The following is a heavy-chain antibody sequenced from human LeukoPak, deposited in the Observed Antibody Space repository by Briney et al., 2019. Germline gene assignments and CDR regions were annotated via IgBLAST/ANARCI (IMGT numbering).Heavy chain of an antibody. CDR2: VYYSGST. CDR3: ARVGAPYYFDY. CDR1: DVSISGHY. Sequence: SETLSLTCTVSDVSISGHYWSWIRQPPGKGLESIGFVYYSGSTNYNPSLKGRVTISLDTSKNQFSLKLSSVTAADTALYYCARVGAPYYFDYWGQGTLVTVSS. D-gene: IGHD1-26*01. J-gene: IGHJ4*02. V-gene: IGHV4-59*08.